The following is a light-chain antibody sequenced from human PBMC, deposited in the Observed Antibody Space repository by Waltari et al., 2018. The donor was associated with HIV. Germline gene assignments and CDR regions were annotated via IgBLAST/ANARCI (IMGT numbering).Light chain of an antibody. CDR1: SSTIGNHF. Sequence: QSVLTQSPSTSASPGQRVTISCSGTSSTIGNHFVSWYQRLPGTAPKLLIFRNNQRPSGVPDRFSGSKSDTSASLVISVLRSEDEAEYFCAVWDGSLSAWLFGGGTKVAVL. J-gene: IGLJ3*02. CDR2: RNN. V-gene: IGLV1-47*01. CDR3: AVWDGSLSAWL.